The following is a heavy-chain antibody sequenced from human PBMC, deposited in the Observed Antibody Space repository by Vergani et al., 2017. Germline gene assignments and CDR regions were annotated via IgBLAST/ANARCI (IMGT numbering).Heavy chain of an antibody. J-gene: IGHJ6*03. CDR3: ARDRGDWRYSRYFYNYYMDV. V-gene: IGHV3-30*19. CDR1: GFTLSSHA. CDR2: ISYDGTNK. D-gene: IGHD2-8*02. Sequence: QVQLEESGGGVVQPGRSLRLSCAGSGFTLSSHAMHWFLPSPGKGLECFPLISYDGTNKYYTHSFRGRFTISRDNSKSTLFLQMNSLRVEDMAVYYCARDRGDWRYSRYFYNYYMDVWGKGTTVTVSS.